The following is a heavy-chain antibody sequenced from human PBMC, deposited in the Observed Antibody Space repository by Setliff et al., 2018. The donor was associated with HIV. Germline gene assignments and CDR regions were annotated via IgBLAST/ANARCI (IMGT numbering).Heavy chain of an antibody. Sequence: ASVKVSCKASGYTFTSYGISWARQAPGQGLEWMGWISAYIGNTNYAQKLQGRVTMTTDTSTSTAYMELRSLRSDGTAVYYCARVAWYYSFWSGLGDAFDIWGQGTMVTVSS. V-gene: IGHV1-18*01. CDR3: ARVAWYYSFWSGLGDAFDI. CDR2: ISAYIGNT. J-gene: IGHJ3*02. CDR1: GYTFTSYG. D-gene: IGHD3-3*01.